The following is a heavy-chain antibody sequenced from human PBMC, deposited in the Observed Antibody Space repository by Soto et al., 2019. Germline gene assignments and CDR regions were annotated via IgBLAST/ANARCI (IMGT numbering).Heavy chain of an antibody. CDR1: GGSFSGYY. V-gene: IGHV4-34*01. CDR3: ARDGRSWYRPRRCDF. J-gene: IGHJ1*01. Sequence: SETLSLTCAVYGGSFSGYYWSWIRQPPGKGLEWIGEINHSGSTNYNPSLKSRVTISVDTSKNQFSLKLSSVTAADTAVYYCARDGRSWYRPRRCDFCGQGTPVTVFS. CDR2: INHSGST. D-gene: IGHD6-13*01.